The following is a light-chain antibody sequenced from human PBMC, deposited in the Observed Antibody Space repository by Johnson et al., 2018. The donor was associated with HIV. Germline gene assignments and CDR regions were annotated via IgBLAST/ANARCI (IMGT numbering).Light chain of an antibody. CDR2: ENT. CDR1: SSNIGNKY. Sequence: QSVLTQPPSVSAAPGQKVTISCSGSSSNIGNKYVSWYQQLPGTAPKLLIYENTKRPSGIPDRFSGSKSGTSATLGITGLQTGDEADYYCGTWDCSLRGYVFGTVTKVTVL. J-gene: IGLJ1*01. CDR3: GTWDCSLRGYV. V-gene: IGLV1-51*02.